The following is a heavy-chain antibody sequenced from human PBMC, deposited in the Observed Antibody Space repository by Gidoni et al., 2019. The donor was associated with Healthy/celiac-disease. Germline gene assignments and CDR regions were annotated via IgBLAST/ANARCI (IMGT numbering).Heavy chain of an antibody. Sequence: EVPLVESGGVLVQPGRSLRLSCAASGFPFDDYAMHWVRQAPGKGLEWVSGISWNSGSIGYADSVKGRFTISRDNAKNSLYLQMNSLRAEDTALYYCAKAPTYDSSGYPDYWGQGTLVTVSS. CDR2: ISWNSGSI. D-gene: IGHD3-22*01. J-gene: IGHJ4*02. V-gene: IGHV3-9*01. CDR1: GFPFDDYA. CDR3: AKAPTYDSSGYPDY.